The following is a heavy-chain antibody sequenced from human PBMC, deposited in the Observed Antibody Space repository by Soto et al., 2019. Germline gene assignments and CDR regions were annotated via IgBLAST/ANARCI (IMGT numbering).Heavy chain of an antibody. D-gene: IGHD2-2*01. J-gene: IGHJ4*02. V-gene: IGHV3-74*01. Sequence: GKGLVWVSRINSDGSSTSYADSVKGRFTISRDNAKNTLYLQMNSLRAEDTAVYYCARWGYCSSTSCYADYWGQGTLVTVSS. CDR2: INSDGSST. CDR3: ARWGYCSSTSCYADY.